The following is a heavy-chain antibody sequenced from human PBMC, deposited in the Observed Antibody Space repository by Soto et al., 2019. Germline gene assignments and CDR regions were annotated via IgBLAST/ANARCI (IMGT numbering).Heavy chain of an antibody. CDR3: AKDRNGGDYYYYYYYMDV. Sequence: GGSLRLSCAASGFTFSSYAMSWVRQAPGKGLEWVLAISGSGGSTYYADSVKGRFTISRDNSKNTLYLQMNSLRAEDTAVYYCAKDRNGGDYYYYYYYMDVWGKGTTVTVSS. V-gene: IGHV3-23*01. CDR1: GFTFSSYA. D-gene: IGHD4-17*01. CDR2: ISGSGGST. J-gene: IGHJ6*03.